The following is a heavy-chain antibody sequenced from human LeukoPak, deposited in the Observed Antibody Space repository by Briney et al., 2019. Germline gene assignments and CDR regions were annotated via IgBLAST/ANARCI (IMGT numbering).Heavy chain of an antibody. V-gene: IGHV3-23*01. J-gene: IGHJ6*02. CDR2: ISSGGGYT. CDR3: ARDSPISGYYYYYGMDV. Sequence: PGGSLRLSCAASEFSFSTYAVTWVRQAPGKGLEWVSTISSGGGYTYYADSVKGRFTISRDNSKKTLYLEMNSLSADDTAVYYCARDSPISGYYYYYGMDVWGQGTTVTVSS. D-gene: IGHD5-12*01. CDR1: EFSFSTYA.